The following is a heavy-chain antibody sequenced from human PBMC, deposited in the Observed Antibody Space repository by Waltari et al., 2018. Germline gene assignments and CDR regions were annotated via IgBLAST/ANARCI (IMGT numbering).Heavy chain of an antibody. V-gene: IGHV5-10-1*03. Sequence: EVQLVQSGAEVKTPGESLRISCKASGYSFTTYWLYWVRQKPGKGPEYVGKIDPDDSYTNYNPSFEGNVTSSADKSVSKIYLQWTSLKASDTAIYYCTRPYSSYGMDVWGQGTTVTVS. J-gene: IGHJ6*02. CDR3: TRPYSSYGMDV. CDR1: GYSFTTYW. D-gene: IGHD4-4*01. CDR2: IDPDDSYT.